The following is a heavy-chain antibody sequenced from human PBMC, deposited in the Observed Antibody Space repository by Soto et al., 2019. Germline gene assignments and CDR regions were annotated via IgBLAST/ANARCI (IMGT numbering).Heavy chain of an antibody. D-gene: IGHD7-27*01. CDR1: GYTFTSHY. V-gene: IGHV1-46*03. CDR2: INPSGGST. J-gene: IGHJ2*01. Sequence: ASVKVSCKASGYTFTSHYMHWVRQAPGQGLEWMGIINPSGGSTSYAQKFQGRVTMTRDTSTSTVYMELSSLRSEDTAVYYCARVPVAGDYWYFDLWGRGTLVTSPQ. CDR3: ARVPVAGDYWYFDL.